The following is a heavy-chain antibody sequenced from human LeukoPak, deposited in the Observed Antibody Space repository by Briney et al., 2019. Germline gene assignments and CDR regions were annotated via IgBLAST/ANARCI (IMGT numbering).Heavy chain of an antibody. J-gene: IGHJ4*02. D-gene: IGHD3-10*01. V-gene: IGHV3-48*01. CDR3: ARGITVIRGVLIDF. Sequence: GGSLRLSCAASEFNFENFAMSWVRQAPGKGLEWLSYISSSSTMIEYADSVKGRFTISRDNAKNSLYLQMSSLKGEDTAVYYCARGITVIRGVLIDFWGQGTQVIVSS. CDR2: ISSSSTMI. CDR1: EFNFENFA.